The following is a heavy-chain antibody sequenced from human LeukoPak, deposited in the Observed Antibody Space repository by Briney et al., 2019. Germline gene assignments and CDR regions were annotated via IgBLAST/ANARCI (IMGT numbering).Heavy chain of an antibody. V-gene: IGHV3-7*01. Sequence: GGSLRLSCAASGFTFSSYWMSWVRQAPGKGLEWVSNIKQDGSEKYYVDSVKGRFTISRDNAKNSLYLQMNSLRAEDTAVYYCARDLEGYCSSTSCYTYYYYYMDVWGKGTTVTVSS. CDR2: IKQDGSEK. CDR3: ARDLEGYCSSTSCYTYYYYYMDV. CDR1: GFTFSSYW. D-gene: IGHD2-2*02. J-gene: IGHJ6*03.